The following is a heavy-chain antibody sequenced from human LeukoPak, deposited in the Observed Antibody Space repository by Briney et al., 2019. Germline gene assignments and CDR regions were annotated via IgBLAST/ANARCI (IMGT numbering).Heavy chain of an antibody. CDR2: ISSSSSTI. CDR3: ARGLRGQQLVILEPPSDPRYYYYYYMDV. V-gene: IGHV3-48*04. D-gene: IGHD6-13*01. CDR1: GFTFSSYS. Sequence: GGSLRLSCAASGFTFSSYSMNWVRQAPGKGLEWVSYISSSSSTIYYADSVKGRFTISRDNAKNSLYLQMNSLRAEDTAVYYCARGLRGQQLVILEPPSDPRYYYYYYMDVWGKGTTVTVSS. J-gene: IGHJ6*03.